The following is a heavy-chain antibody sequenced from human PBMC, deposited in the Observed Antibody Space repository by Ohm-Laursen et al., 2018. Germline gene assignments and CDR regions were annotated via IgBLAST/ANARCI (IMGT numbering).Heavy chain of an antibody. D-gene: IGHD7-27*01. V-gene: IGHV1-46*01. CDR3: ARDRNWGSDY. Sequence: ASVKVSCNASGYTFTSYYMHWVRQAPGQGLEWMGIINPSDGSISYAQKFQGRITITRDTSTGTVYMALSSLRSEDTAVYYCARDRNWGSDYWGQGSLVTVSS. CDR1: GYTFTSYY. J-gene: IGHJ4*02. CDR2: INPSDGSI.